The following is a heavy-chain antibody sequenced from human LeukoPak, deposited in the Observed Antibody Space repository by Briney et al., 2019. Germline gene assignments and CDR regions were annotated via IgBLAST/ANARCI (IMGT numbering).Heavy chain of an antibody. CDR1: GGSISSGGYY. CDR3: ARDRYDYAWGSNPPYYGMDV. D-gene: IGHD3-16*01. CDR2: IYYSGST. Sequence: SETLSLTCTVSGGSISSGGYYWSWIRQHPGKGLEGIGYIYYSGSTHYNPSLKSRVSISVDTSKNQFSLKLRSVTAADTAVYYCARDRYDYAWGSNPPYYGMDVWGQGTTVTVSS. J-gene: IGHJ6*02. V-gene: IGHV4-31*03.